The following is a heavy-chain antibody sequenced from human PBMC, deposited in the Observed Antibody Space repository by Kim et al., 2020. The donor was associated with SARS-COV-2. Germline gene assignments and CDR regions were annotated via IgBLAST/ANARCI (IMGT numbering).Heavy chain of an antibody. CDR2: ST. D-gene: IGHD3-10*01. V-gene: IGHV3-20*03. Sequence: STGQQNSAKGRIHTTRDNAKTSLYLQMNSLRAEDTALYYCALIAGGADFDYWGQGTLVTVSS. CDR3: ALIAGGADFDY. J-gene: IGHJ4*02.